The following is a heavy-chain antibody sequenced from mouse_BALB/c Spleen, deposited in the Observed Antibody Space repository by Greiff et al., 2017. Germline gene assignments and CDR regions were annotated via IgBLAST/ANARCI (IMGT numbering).Heavy chain of an antibody. Sequence: VHVKQSGTVLARPGASVKMSCKASGYTFTSYWMHWVKQRPGQGLEWIGAIYPGNSDTSYNQKFKGKAKLTAVTSTSTAYMELSSLTNEDSAVYYCTTTSRFTTVGGFDYWGQGTTLTVSS. CDR1: GYTFTSYW. CDR2: IYPGNSDT. V-gene: IGHV1-5*01. CDR3: TTTSRFTTVGGFDY. D-gene: IGHD1-1*01. J-gene: IGHJ2*01.